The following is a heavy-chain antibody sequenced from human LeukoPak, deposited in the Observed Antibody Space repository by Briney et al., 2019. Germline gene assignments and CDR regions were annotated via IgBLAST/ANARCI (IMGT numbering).Heavy chain of an antibody. V-gene: IGHV3-48*02. D-gene: IGHD5-18*01. CDR3: ARGYSYGYGPFDY. CDR2: ISSTSSTI. J-gene: IGHJ4*02. CDR1: GFTFSDYS. Sequence: GGSLRLSCAASGFTFSDYSMNWVRQAPGKGLEWVSYISSTSSTIYYADSVKGRFTISRDNAKNSLFLQMNSLRDEDTAVYYCARGYSYGYGPFDYWGQGTLVTVP.